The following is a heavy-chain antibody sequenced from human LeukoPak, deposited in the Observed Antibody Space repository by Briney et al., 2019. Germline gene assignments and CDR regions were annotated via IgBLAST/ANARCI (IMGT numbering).Heavy chain of an antibody. CDR3: AREYFDWLFTNWFDP. Sequence: GGSLRLSCAASGFTFSSYWMHWVRQAPGKGLVWVSRINSDGSSTSYADSVKGRFTISRDNAKNTLYLQMNRLRAEDTAVYYCAREYFDWLFTNWFDPWGQGTLVTVSS. CDR2: INSDGSST. D-gene: IGHD3-9*01. J-gene: IGHJ5*02. V-gene: IGHV3-74*01. CDR1: GFTFSSYW.